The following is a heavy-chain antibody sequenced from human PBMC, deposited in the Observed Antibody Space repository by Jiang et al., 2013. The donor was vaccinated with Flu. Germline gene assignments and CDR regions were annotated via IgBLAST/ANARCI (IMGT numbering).Heavy chain of an antibody. V-gene: IGHV4-59*12. J-gene: IGHJ4*02. Sequence: YWSWIRQPPGKGLEWIGYIYYSGSTNXNPSLKSRVTISVDTSKNQFSLKLSSVTAADTAVYYCARGGVDTAMVTALGYWGQGTLVTVSS. CDR1: Y. CDR3: ARGGVDTAMVTALGY. D-gene: IGHD5-18*01. CDR2: IYYSGST.